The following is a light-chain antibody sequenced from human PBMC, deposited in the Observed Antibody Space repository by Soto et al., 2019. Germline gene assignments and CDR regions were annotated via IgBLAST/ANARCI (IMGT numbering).Light chain of an antibody. V-gene: IGLV2-14*01. J-gene: IGLJ1*01. CDR3: SSYTTSSTRV. CDR2: EVT. CDR1: STDVGIYNY. Sequence: QSALTQPASVSGSPGQSIAISCTGSSTDVGIYNYVSSYQQHPGKVPKLIIYEVTNRPSGVSNRFSGSKSGNTAALTISGLQAEDEADYSCSSYTTSSTRVFGTGTKVTVL.